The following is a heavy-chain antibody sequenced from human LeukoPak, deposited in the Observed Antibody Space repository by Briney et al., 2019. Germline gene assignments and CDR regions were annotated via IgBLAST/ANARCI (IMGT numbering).Heavy chain of an antibody. Sequence: SETLSLTCAVYGGSFSGYYWSWIRQPPGKGLEWIGEINHSGSTNYNPSLKGRVTISVDTSKNQFSLKLSSVTAADTAVYYCARSSLFPPYSSSWYAPPVYYFDYWGQGTLVTVSS. CDR3: ARSSLFPPYSSSWYAPPVYYFDY. D-gene: IGHD6-13*01. CDR2: INHSGST. V-gene: IGHV4-34*01. J-gene: IGHJ4*02. CDR1: GGSFSGYY.